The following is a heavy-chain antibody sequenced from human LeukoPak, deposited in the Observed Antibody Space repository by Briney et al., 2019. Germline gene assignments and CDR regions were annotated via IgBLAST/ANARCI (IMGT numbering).Heavy chain of an antibody. J-gene: IGHJ1*01. V-gene: IGHV4-59*08. D-gene: IGHD6-19*01. CDR2: IYYSGST. CDR3: ARHHNGWSDLEYFQH. Sequence: TSETLSLTCTVSGGSISSYYWSWIRQPPGKGLEWIGYIYYSGSTNYNPSLKSRVTISVDTSKNQFSLKLSSVTAADTAVYYCARHHNGWSDLEYFQHWGQGTLVTVSS. CDR1: GGSISSYY.